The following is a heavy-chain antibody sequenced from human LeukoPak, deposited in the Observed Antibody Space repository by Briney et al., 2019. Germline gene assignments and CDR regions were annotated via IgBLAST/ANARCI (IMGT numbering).Heavy chain of an antibody. J-gene: IGHJ4*02. CDR3: ARTGGDLSWFYFDY. V-gene: IGHV1-2*02. D-gene: IGHD2-21*02. CDR2: INPNSGGT. Sequence: ASVKVSCKASGYTFTGYYMHWVRQAPGQGLEWMGWINPNSGGTNYAQKFQGRVTMTRDTSISTAYMELSRLRSDDTAVYYCARTGGDLSWFYFDYWSQGTLVTVSS. CDR1: GYTFTGYY.